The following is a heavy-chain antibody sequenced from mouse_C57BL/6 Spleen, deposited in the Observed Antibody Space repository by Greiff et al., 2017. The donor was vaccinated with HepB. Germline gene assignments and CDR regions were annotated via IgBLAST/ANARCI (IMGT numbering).Heavy chain of an antibody. Sequence: VQLQQPGAELVKPGASVKMSCKASGYTFTSYWITWVKQRPGQGLEWIGDIYPGSGSTNYNEKFKSKATLTVDTSSSTAYMQSSSLTSEDSAVYYCALGVITTVVAPGFAYWGQGTLVTVSA. D-gene: IGHD1-1*01. CDR3: ALGVITTVVAPGFAY. V-gene: IGHV1-55*01. J-gene: IGHJ3*01. CDR1: GYTFTSYW. CDR2: IYPGSGST.